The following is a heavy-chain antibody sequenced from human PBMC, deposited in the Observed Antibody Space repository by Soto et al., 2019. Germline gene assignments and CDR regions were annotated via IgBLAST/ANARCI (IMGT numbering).Heavy chain of an antibody. Sequence: SETLSLTCTVSGGSISSSSYYWGWIRQPPGKGLEWIGSIYYSGSTYYNPSLKSRVTISVDTSKNQFSLKLSSVTAADTAVYNCARLHRRGTIRRGYYFDYWGQGTLVTVSS. CDR1: GGSISSSSYY. J-gene: IGHJ4*02. CDR3: ARLHRRGTIRRGYYFDY. CDR2: IYYSGST. V-gene: IGHV4-39*01. D-gene: IGHD3-9*01.